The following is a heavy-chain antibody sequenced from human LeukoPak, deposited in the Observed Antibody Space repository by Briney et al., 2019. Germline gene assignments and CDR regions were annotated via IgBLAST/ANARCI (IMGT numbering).Heavy chain of an antibody. J-gene: IGHJ4*02. CDR3: VRDLNWAFDY. Sequence: PGGSLRLSCAASGFTFSSYAMNWVRQAPGKGLEWVSHIYSASSTIGYADSVKGRFTISRDNARNSLYLQMSSLRVEDTAVYYCVRDLNWAFDYWGQGTLVTVSS. V-gene: IGHV3-48*04. CDR2: IYSASSTI. CDR1: GFTFSSYA. D-gene: IGHD7-27*01.